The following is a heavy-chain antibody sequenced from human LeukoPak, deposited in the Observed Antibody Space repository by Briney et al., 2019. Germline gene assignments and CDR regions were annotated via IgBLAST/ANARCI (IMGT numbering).Heavy chain of an antibody. CDR3: ARDGSLGHCSSTSCYKWAFDY. D-gene: IGHD2-2*02. V-gene: IGHV3-21*01. CDR2: ISSSSSYI. Sequence: PGGSLRLSCAASGFTFSSYSMNWVRQAPGKGLEWVSSISSSSSYIYYADSVKGRFTISRDNAKNSLYLQMNSLRAEDTAVYYCARDGSLGHCSSTSCYKWAFDYWGQGTLVTVSS. J-gene: IGHJ4*02. CDR1: GFTFSSYS.